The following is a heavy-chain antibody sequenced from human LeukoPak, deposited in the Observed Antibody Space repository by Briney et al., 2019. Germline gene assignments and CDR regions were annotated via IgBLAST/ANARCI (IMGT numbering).Heavy chain of an antibody. J-gene: IGHJ5*02. Sequence: SGGSLRLSCAASGFTFSTYSMNWVRQAPGKGLEWVSSISIRSTYINYVDAVKGRFTISRDNAKNSLYLQMNSLRVEDTAIYYCARDQLPIAEARQYNWFDPWGQGTLVTVSS. CDR2: ISIRSTYI. CDR3: ARDQLPIAEARQYNWFDP. D-gene: IGHD1-1*01. CDR1: GFTFSTYS. V-gene: IGHV3-21*04.